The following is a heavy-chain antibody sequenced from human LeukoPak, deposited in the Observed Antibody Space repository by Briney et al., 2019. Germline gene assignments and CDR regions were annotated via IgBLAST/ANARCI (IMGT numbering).Heavy chain of an antibody. CDR3: ARVTQLLLYDY. CDR1: GFTFSDHY. CDR2: TRNEANSYTT. V-gene: IGHV3-72*01. J-gene: IGHJ4*02. Sequence: GGSLRLSCAASGFTFSDHYMDWVRQAPGKGLEWVGRTRNEANSYTTEYAASVKGRFTISRDDSKNSLYLQMNSLKTEDTAVYYCARVTQLLLYDYWGQGTLVTVSS. D-gene: IGHD2-2*02.